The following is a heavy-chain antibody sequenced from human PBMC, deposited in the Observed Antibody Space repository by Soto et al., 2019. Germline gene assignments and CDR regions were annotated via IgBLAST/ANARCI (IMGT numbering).Heavy chain of an antibody. V-gene: IGHV1-18*01. J-gene: IGHJ6*02. CDR3: ARVAITLIRGLKVDFYSMDV. Sequence: QLVQSGGEVKEPGASVQVSCKASGYTFNNYGITWVRQAPGQGLEWLGWISVYNGNKNYAKKVQGRVSMTADKSTSTAHIALRSLHSDDTAVYFCARVAITLIRGLKVDFYSMDVWGQGTTVTVSS. CDR2: ISVYNGNK. D-gene: IGHD3-10*01. CDR1: GYTFNNYG.